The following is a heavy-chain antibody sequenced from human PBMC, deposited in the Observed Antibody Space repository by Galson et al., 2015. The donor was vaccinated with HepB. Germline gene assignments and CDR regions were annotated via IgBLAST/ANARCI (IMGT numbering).Heavy chain of an antibody. CDR3: TRPGYGSSWFLDYANGVGV. CDR2: IRNGANYYAT. V-gene: IGHV3-73*01. J-gene: IGHJ6*02. Sequence: SLRLSCAASGFTFSGSGIHWVRQAPGKGLEWVGRIRNGANYYATAYAPSVRGRFTVSRGDLKSTAYLQMNSLPPEDTAVYYCTRPGYGSSWFLDYANGVGVWGQGTTVIV. CDR1: GFTFSGSG. D-gene: IGHD3/OR15-3a*01.